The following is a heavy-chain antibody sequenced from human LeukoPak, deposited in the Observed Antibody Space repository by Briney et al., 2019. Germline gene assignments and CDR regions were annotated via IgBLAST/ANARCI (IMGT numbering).Heavy chain of an antibody. D-gene: IGHD3-10*01. J-gene: IGHJ4*02. Sequence: GGSLRLSCAAPGFTFSSYGMHWVRQAPGKGLEWVAFIRYDGSNKYYADSVKGRFTISRDNSKNTLYLQMNSLRAEDTAVYYCARVPSYYYGSGSYSAFDYWGQGTLVTVSS. CDR3: ARVPSYYYGSGSYSAFDY. CDR1: GFTFSSYG. V-gene: IGHV3-30*02. CDR2: IRYDGSNK.